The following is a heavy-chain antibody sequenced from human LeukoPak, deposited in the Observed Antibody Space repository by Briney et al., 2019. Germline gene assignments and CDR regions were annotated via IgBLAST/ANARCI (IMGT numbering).Heavy chain of an antibody. Sequence: GGSLRLSCTASGFTFGDYAMSWVRQAPGKGLEWVGFIRSKAYGGTTEYAASVKGRFTISRDDSKSIAYLQMNSLKTEDTAVYYCTTHRKLTWIQLWSYYFDYWGQGTLVTVSS. CDR3: TTHRKLTWIQLWSYYFDY. D-gene: IGHD5-18*01. V-gene: IGHV3-49*04. J-gene: IGHJ4*02. CDR1: GFTFGDYA. CDR2: IRSKAYGGTT.